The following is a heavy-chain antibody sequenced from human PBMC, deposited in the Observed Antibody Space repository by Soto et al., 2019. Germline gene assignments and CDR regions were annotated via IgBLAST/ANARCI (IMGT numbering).Heavy chain of an antibody. CDR3: ARDSGYYSDY. CDR1: GGSINSGYYY. Sequence: QVQLQESGPGLVKPSQTLSLTCTVSGGSINSGYYYWTWIRQLPGRGPEWIGYIFHSGKTYYNPSLKSRLTLSVDTSKNQLSLKLSSVTAADTAVYYCARDSGYYSDYWGQGTMVTVSS. D-gene: IGHD3-22*01. J-gene: IGHJ4*02. CDR2: IFHSGKT. V-gene: IGHV4-30-4*01.